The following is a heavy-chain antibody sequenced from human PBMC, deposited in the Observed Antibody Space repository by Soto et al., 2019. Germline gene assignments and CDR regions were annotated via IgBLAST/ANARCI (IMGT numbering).Heavy chain of an antibody. V-gene: IGHV1-46*03. Sequence: QVQLVQSGAEVKKPGASVKISCKASGYTFTSFYMNWVRQAPGQGLEWMGMINPSGGSTSYTQKFPGRATMTRDTSTNTLYLELSRLSSDDTAVYYCARSRYYGSGAYTPDDNWGQGTLVIVSS. J-gene: IGHJ4*02. D-gene: IGHD3-10*01. CDR1: GYTFTSFY. CDR2: INPSGGST. CDR3: ARSRYYGSGAYTPDDN.